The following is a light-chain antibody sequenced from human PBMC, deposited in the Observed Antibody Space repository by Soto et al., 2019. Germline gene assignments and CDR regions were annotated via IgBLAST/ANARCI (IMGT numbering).Light chain of an antibody. V-gene: IGKV4-1*01. CDR3: QQYYSPPLT. J-gene: IGKJ4*01. CDR1: QSVLYSSNNKNY. CDR2: WAS. Sequence: DIVMTQSPDSLDVSLGERATINCKSSQSVLYSSNNKNYLAWYQQKPGQPPKLLIYWASTRESGVPDRFSGSGSGTDFTLTISNLQAEDVAVYYCQQYYSPPLTFGGGTKVEIE.